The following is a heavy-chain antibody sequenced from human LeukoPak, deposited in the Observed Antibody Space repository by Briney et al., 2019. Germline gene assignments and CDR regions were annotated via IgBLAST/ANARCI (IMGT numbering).Heavy chain of an antibody. J-gene: IGHJ6*03. CDR1: GGSFSGYY. D-gene: IGHD2-2*01. V-gene: IGHV4-34*01. Sequence: SETLSLTCAVYGGSFSGYYWGWIRQPPGKGLEWIGEINHSGSTNYNPSLKSRVTISVDTSKNQFSLKLSSVTAADTAVYYSARVGYCSSTRNYYYYYYMDVWGKGTTVTVSS. CDR2: INHSGST. CDR3: ARVGYCSSTRNYYYYYYMDV.